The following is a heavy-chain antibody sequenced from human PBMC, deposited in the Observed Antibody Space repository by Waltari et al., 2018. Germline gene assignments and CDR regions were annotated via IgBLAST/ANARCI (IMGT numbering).Heavy chain of an antibody. Sequence: QVQLQQWGAGLLKPSETLSLTCAVYGGSFSGYYWRWIRQPPGKGLEWIGEINHSGSTNYNPSLKRRVTISGDTSKNQFSLKLSSVTAADTAVYYCARLRRQYQLRTNYYYYGMDVWGQGTTVTVSS. D-gene: IGHD2-2*01. CDR1: GGSFSGYY. J-gene: IGHJ6*02. CDR3: ARLRRQYQLRTNYYYYGMDV. CDR2: INHSGST. V-gene: IGHV4-34*01.